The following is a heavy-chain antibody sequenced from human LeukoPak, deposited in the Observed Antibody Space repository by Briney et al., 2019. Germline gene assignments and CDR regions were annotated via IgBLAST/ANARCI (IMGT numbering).Heavy chain of an antibody. J-gene: IGHJ4*02. V-gene: IGHV4-31*03. D-gene: IGHD4-17*01. CDR1: GGSISSGAYY. Sequence: SQTLSLTCTVSGGSISSGAYYWSWIRQHPGKGLEWIGYIYYSGNTYYNPSLKSRVTISVDTSKNQFSLKLSSVTAADTAVYYCARTTYGSFDYWGQGTLVTVSS. CDR3: ARTTYGSFDY. CDR2: IYYSGNT.